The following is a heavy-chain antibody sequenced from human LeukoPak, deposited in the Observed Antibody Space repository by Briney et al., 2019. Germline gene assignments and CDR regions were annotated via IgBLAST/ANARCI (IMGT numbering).Heavy chain of an antibody. D-gene: IGHD4-23*01. Sequence: GGSLRLSCAASGFTVSSNYMSWVRQAPGKGLEWVSVIYSGGSTYYADSVKGRFTISRDNSKNTLYLQMNSLRAEDTAVYYCAKPHYGGNTGYFDYWGQGTLVTVSS. J-gene: IGHJ4*02. CDR3: AKPHYGGNTGYFDY. CDR1: GFTVSSNY. CDR2: IYSGGST. V-gene: IGHV3-66*04.